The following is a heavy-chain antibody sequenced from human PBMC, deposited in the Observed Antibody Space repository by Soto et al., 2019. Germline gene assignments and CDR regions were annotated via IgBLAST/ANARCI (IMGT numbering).Heavy chain of an antibody. Sequence: QVQLQESGPGLVKPSQTLSLTCTVSGGSISSGGYYWSWIRQHPGKGLEWIGYIYYSGSTYYNPSLKSRVTITVNTSKNQFSLKLRSVTAADTAVYYCAISSGYADWFDPWGQGTLVTVSS. CDR1: GGSISSGGYY. J-gene: IGHJ5*02. D-gene: IGHD3-22*01. CDR2: IYYSGST. V-gene: IGHV4-31*03. CDR3: AISSGYADWFDP.